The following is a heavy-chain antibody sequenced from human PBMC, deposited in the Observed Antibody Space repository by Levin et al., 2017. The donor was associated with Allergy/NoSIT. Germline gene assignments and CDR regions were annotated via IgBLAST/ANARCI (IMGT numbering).Heavy chain of an antibody. Sequence: SETLSLTCTVSGGSISTSTYHWGWIRQPPGKGLEWIGSIYYRGNVYYSPSLESRVTLFVDTSNNHFSLKLRSVPAADTATYYCARLFDGCPGDIWGQGTMVTVSS. CDR1: GGSISTSTYH. CDR2: IYYRGNV. J-gene: IGHJ3*02. D-gene: IGHD5-24*01. V-gene: IGHV4-39*02. CDR3: ARLFDGCPGDI.